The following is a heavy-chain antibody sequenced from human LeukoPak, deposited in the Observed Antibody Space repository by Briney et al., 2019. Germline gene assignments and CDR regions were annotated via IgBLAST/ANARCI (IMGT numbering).Heavy chain of an antibody. Sequence: GGSLRLSCAASGFTFSSYGMHWVRQAPAKGLEWVAVIWYDGSNKYYADSVKGRFTISRDNSKNTLYLQMNSLRAEDTAVYYCARESYDYVWGSYRYFDYWGQGTLVTVSS. V-gene: IGHV3-33*08. D-gene: IGHD3-16*02. CDR3: ARESYDYVWGSYRYFDY. J-gene: IGHJ4*02. CDR1: GFTFSSYG. CDR2: IWYDGSNK.